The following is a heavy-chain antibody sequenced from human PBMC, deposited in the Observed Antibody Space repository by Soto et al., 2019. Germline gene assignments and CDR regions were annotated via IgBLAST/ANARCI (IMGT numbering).Heavy chain of an antibody. Sequence: PSETLSLTCAVSGGSISSGGYSWSWIRQPPGKGLEWIGYIYHSGSTYYNPSLKSRVTISVDRSKNQFSLKLSSVTAADTAVYYCEGGGYYYFEYWGQGTLVTVSS. J-gene: IGHJ4*02. CDR2: IYHSGST. CDR3: EGGGYYYFEY. CDR1: GGSISSGGYS. V-gene: IGHV4-30-2*01. D-gene: IGHD2-21*01.